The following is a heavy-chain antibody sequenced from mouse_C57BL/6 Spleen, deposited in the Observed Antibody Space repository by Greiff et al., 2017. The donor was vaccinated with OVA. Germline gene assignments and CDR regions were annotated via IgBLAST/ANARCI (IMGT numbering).Heavy chain of an antibody. CDR1: GYTFTSYG. V-gene: IGHV1-81*01. J-gene: IGHJ2*01. CDR3: ARDQSNYYFDY. Sequence: VQLQESGAELARPGASVKLSCTASGYTFTSYGMSWVRQRTGQGLEWIGEICPRGGNTYYNESFKGRSTLTADKSSSTAYMKLRSLTSEDSAVACGARDQSNYYFDYWGQGTTLTVSS. D-gene: IGHD2-5*01. CDR2: ICPRGGNT.